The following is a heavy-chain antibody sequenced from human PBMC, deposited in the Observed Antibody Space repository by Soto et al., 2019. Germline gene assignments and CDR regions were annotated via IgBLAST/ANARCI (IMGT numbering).Heavy chain of an antibody. CDR1: GYTFTSYH. D-gene: IGHD6-13*01. CDR2: MNPNSGNT. CDR3: ARETTAAGPYYYYYMDV. V-gene: IGHV1-8*01. J-gene: IGHJ6*03. Sequence: PSVKLSCKASGYTFTSYHINWVSQATGQGLEWMGWMNPNSGNTGYAQKFQGRVTMTRNTSISTAYMELSSLRSEDTAVYYCARETTAAGPYYYYYMDVWGKRTTVTVSS.